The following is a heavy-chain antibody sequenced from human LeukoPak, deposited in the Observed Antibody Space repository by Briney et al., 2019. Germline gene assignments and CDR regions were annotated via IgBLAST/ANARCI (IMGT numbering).Heavy chain of an antibody. J-gene: IGHJ6*02. V-gene: IGHV1-2*02. Sequence: ASVKVSCKASGYTFTGYYMHWVRQAPGQGLEWMGWINPNSGGTNYAQKFQGRVTMTRDTSISTAYMELSSLRSEDTAVYYCAADEGSVAAAIGWYYGMDVWGQGTTVTVSS. CDR3: AADEGSVAAAIGWYYGMDV. CDR1: GYTFTGYY. CDR2: INPNSGGT. D-gene: IGHD6-13*01.